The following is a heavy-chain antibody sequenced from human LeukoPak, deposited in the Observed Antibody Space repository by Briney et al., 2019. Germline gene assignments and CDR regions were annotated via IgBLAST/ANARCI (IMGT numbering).Heavy chain of an antibody. CDR2: ISGSGGST. Sequence: GGSLRLSCAVSGFTFSSYAMSWVRQAPGKGLEWVSAISGSGGSTYYADSVKGRFTISRDNSKNTLYLQMNSLRAEDTAVYYCARELEQQRGNYMDVWGKGTTVTVSS. CDR3: ARELEQQRGNYMDV. V-gene: IGHV3-23*01. J-gene: IGHJ6*03. CDR1: GFTFSSYA. D-gene: IGHD6-13*01.